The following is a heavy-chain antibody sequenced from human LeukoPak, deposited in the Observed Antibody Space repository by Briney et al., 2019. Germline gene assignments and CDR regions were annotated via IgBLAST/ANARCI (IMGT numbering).Heavy chain of an antibody. CDR2: IYYSGST. D-gene: IGHD3-10*01. J-gene: IGHJ6*03. CDR1: GGSISSSSYY. CDR3: ARRISGENFLYYYYYMDV. V-gene: IGHV4-39*01. Sequence: PSETLSLTCTVSGGSISSSSYYWGWIRQPPGKGLEWIGSIYYSGSTYYNPSLKSRVTISVDTSKNQFSLKLSSVTAADTAVYYCARRISGENFLYYYYYMDVWGKGTTVTISS.